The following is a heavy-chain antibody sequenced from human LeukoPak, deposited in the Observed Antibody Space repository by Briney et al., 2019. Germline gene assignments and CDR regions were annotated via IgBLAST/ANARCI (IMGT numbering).Heavy chain of an antibody. D-gene: IGHD1-26*01. CDR1: GGSISSGGYS. V-gene: IGHV4-30-2*01. J-gene: IGHJ4*02. Sequence: SETLSLTCAVSGGSISSGGYSWSWIRQPPGKGLEWIGYIYHSGSTYYNPSLKSRVTISVDRSKNQFSLKLSSATAADTAVYYCARRGSYLQGFDYWGQGTLVTVSS. CDR2: IYHSGST. CDR3: ARRGSYLQGFDY.